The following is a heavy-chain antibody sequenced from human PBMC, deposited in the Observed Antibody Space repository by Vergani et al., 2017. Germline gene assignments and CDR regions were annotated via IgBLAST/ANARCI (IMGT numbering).Heavy chain of an antibody. J-gene: IGHJ4*02. V-gene: IGHV1-46*03. D-gene: IGHD3-9*01. CDR3: ARGDYGILTGYRY. CDR2: INPSGGHT. Sequence: QVQVVQSGAEVKKSGASGKVSCKTSVYNFSNYYMHWVRQAPGQGLEWMVIINPSGGHTNYAQKFQGRVTMTRDTSTSTVYMELSSLRSEDTAIYYCARGDYGILTGYRYWVQGTLVTVSA. CDR1: VYNFSNYY.